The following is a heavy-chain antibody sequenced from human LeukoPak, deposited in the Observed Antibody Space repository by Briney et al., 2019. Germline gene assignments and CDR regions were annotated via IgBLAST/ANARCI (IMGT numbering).Heavy chain of an antibody. D-gene: IGHD3-10*01. V-gene: IGHV4-4*02. J-gene: IGHJ3*02. CDR1: GGSISSSNW. CDR2: IYHSGST. CDR3: ARDNDGSGSYAFDI. Sequence: SQTLSLTCAVSGGSISSSNWWRWVRQPPGKGLEWIGEIYHSGSTNYNPSLKSRVTISVDKSKNQFSLKLSSVTAADTAVYYCARDNDGSGSYAFDIWGQGTMVTVSS.